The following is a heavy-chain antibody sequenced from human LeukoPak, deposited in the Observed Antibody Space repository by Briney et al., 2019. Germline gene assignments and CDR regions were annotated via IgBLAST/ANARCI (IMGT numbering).Heavy chain of an antibody. D-gene: IGHD5-18*01. CDR1: GFTFSSYG. CDR3: AKGHVDTAMAPDY. J-gene: IGHJ4*02. CDR2: ISYDGSNK. V-gene: IGHV3-30*18. Sequence: GGSLRLSCAASGFTFSSYGMHWVRQAPGKGLEWVAVISYDGSNKYYADSVKGRFTISRDNSKNTLYLQMNNLRAEDTAVYYCAKGHVDTAMAPDYWGQGTLVTVSS.